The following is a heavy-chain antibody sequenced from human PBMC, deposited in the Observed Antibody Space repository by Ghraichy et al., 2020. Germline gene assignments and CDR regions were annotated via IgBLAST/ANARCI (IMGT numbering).Heavy chain of an antibody. Sequence: ASVKVSCKVSGYSFTELSMHWVRQAPGQGLEWMGGFDPEDGETIYAQKFQGRVTMTEDTSTDTAYMELSSLRSEDTAVYYCATACRVGWFGELGLGYWGQGTLVTVSS. CDR1: GYSFTELS. J-gene: IGHJ4*02. V-gene: IGHV1-24*01. D-gene: IGHD3-10*01. CDR3: ATACRVGWFGELGLGY. CDR2: FDPEDGET.